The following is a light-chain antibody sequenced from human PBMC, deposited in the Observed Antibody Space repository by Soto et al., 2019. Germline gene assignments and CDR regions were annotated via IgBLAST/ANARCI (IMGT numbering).Light chain of an antibody. J-gene: IGKJ1*01. Sequence: NVLTQSPGTLSLSPGQTATLACRASLPVRDNFLAWYQQKPGQTARVLIYDVSNRATGVPDRFSGSGSATDFTLTISRLEPGDSSVYFCHQYHSSPTFGQGTRVEIK. CDR1: LPVRDNF. CDR3: HQYHSSPT. V-gene: IGKV3-20*01. CDR2: DVS.